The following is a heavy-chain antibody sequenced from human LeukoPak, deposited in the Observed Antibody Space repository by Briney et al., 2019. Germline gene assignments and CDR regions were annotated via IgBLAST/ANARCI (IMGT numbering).Heavy chain of an antibody. CDR1: GGSISSSRYY. CDR3: ARDLISGIAAAGLDY. CDR2: IYYSGST. V-gene: IGHV4-39*02. Sequence: SETLSLTCTVSGGSISSSRYYWGWIRQPPGKGLEWIGSIYYSGSTYYNPSLKSRVTISVDTSKNQFSLKLSSVTAADTAVYYCARDLISGIAAAGLDYWGQGTLVTVSS. D-gene: IGHD6-25*01. J-gene: IGHJ4*02.